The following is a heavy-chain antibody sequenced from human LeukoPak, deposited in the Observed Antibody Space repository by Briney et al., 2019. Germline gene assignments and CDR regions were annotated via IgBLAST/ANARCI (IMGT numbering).Heavy chain of an antibody. CDR1: DYSISSGSY. D-gene: IGHD1-26*01. J-gene: IGHJ3*02. Sequence: SETLSLTCTVSDYSISSGSYWGWIRQPPGKGLEWIGSIYHSGDTSHNPSLKSRVTISVDTSKNQFSLKLRYVTAADTAVYYCARCGWELTGPIHAFDIWGQGTMVTVSS. CDR3: ARCGWELTGPIHAFDI. CDR2: IYHSGDT. V-gene: IGHV4-38-2*02.